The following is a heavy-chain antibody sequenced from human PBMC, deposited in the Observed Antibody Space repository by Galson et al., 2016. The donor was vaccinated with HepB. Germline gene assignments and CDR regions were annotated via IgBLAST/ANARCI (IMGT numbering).Heavy chain of an antibody. CDR2: IYHSGIS. J-gene: IGHJ4*02. Sequence: ETLSLTCAVSGGSISYNYWWSWVRQPPGQGLEWIGQIYHSGISNYNPSLKSRVSISVDKSKNHFSLQLTSVTAADTAIYFCAKSRYSDTTGYFFPDFWGRGTLVTVSS. D-gene: IGHD3-22*01. CDR3: AKSRYSDTTGYFFPDF. CDR1: GGSISYNYW. V-gene: IGHV4-4*01.